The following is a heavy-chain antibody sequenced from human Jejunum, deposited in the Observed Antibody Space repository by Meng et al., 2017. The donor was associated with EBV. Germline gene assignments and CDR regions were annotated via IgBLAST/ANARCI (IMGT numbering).Heavy chain of an antibody. CDR1: SGSTFSSNW. D-gene: IGHD2-21*01. J-gene: IGHJ5*02. Sequence: LKGPGPGRGKHSGTLSLACSVSSGSTFSSNWWTGVRQPPGKGLEWMGEIYHRGSNNYNPSLKSRITMSLDKSKNQFSLKLRSVTAADTAVYDCASIHPSSDPWGPGTLVTVSS. CDR2: IYHRGSN. V-gene: IGHV4-4*02. CDR3: ASIHPSSDP.